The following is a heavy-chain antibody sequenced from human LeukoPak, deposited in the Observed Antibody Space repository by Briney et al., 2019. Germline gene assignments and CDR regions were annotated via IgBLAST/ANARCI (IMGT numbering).Heavy chain of an antibody. CDR2: INPNSGGT. D-gene: IGHD2-21*01. J-gene: IGHJ4*02. V-gene: IGHV1-2*02. CDR3: ARGAYCGGDCYSFDY. CDR1: GYTFTGYY. Sequence: ASVKVSCKASGYTFTGYYMHWVRQAPGQGLEWVGWINPNSGGTNYAQKFQGRVTMTRDTCISTAYMELSRLRSDDTAVYYCARGAYCGGDCYSFDYWGQRTLVTVSS.